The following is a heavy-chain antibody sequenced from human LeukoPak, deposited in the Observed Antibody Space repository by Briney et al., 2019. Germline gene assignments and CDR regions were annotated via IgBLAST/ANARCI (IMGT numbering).Heavy chain of an antibody. CDR3: ARRGRDISFDY. V-gene: IGHV4-34*01. J-gene: IGHJ4*02. CDR2: INHSGST. D-gene: IGHD3-9*01. Sequence: PSETLSLTCAVYGGSFSGYYWSWIRQPPGKGLEWIGEINHSGSTNYNPSLKSRVTMSVDTSKNQFSLKLSSVTAADTAVYYCARRGRDISFDYWGQGTLVTVSS. CDR1: GGSFSGYY.